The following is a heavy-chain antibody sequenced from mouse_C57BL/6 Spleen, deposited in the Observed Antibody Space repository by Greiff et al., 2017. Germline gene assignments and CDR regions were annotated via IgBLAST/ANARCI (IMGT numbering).Heavy chain of an antibody. Sequence: QVQLQQSGAELVRPGASVTLSCKASGYTFTDYEMHWVKQTPVHGLEWIGAIDPETGGTAYNQKFKGKAILTADKSSSTAYMELRSLTSEDSAVYYCTMRRFPYAMDYWGQGTSVTVSS. D-gene: IGHD1-1*01. V-gene: IGHV1-15*01. CDR3: TMRRFPYAMDY. CDR1: GYTFTDYE. CDR2: IDPETGGT. J-gene: IGHJ4*01.